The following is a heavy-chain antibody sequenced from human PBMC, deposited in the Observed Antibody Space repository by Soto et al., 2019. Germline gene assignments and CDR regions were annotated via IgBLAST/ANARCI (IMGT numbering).Heavy chain of an antibody. V-gene: IGHV1-8*01. CDR1: GYTFTSYH. Sequence: ASVKVSCKASGYTFTSYHINWVGQATARGREWMGWMNPNSGNTGYAQKFQGRVTMTRNTSISTAYMELSSLRSEDTAVYYWARGLGPPWLRCFDPWGQGTLVTVSS. D-gene: IGHD5-12*01. J-gene: IGHJ5*02. CDR2: MNPNSGNT. CDR3: ARGLGPPWLRCFDP.